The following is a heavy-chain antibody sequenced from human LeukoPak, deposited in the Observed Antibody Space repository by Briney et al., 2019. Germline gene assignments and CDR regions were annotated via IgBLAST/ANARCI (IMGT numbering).Heavy chain of an antibody. CDR2: IYSGGST. V-gene: IGHV3-53*01. D-gene: IGHD3-10*01. CDR1: GFTVSSNY. CDR3: AKFGTRHYYYYGMDV. Sequence: GGSLRLSCAASGFTVSSNYMSWVRQAPGKGLEWVSVIYSGGSTYYADSVKGRFTISRDNSKNTLYLQMNSLRAEDTAVYYCAKFGTRHYYYYGMDVWGQGTTVTVSS. J-gene: IGHJ6*02.